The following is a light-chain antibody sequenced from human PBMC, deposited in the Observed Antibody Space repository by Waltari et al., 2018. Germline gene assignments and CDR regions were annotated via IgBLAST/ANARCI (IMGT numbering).Light chain of an antibody. Sequence: DIVLTQSPATLPLSPGDRATLSCRASETVKNHLAWYQQKPGRAPRLLIYDASTRATGIPARFSGSGSGTDFTLTISSLEPEDFAVYYCQQRSAWPTFGGGTKVE. J-gene: IGKJ4*01. CDR1: ETVKNH. CDR3: QQRSAWPT. CDR2: DAS. V-gene: IGKV3-11*01.